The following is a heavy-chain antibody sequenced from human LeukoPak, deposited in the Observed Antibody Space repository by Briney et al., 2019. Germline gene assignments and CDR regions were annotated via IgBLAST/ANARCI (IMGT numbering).Heavy chain of an antibody. V-gene: IGHV4-34*01. CDR3: ASQYYYDSSGYYVDY. CDR1: GGSFSGYY. D-gene: IGHD3-22*01. CDR2: INHSGST. J-gene: IGHJ4*02. Sequence: PSESLSLTCAVYGGSFSGYYWSWIRQPPGKGLEWIGEINHSGSTNYNPSLKSRVTISVDTSKNQFSLKLSSVTAADTAVYYCASQYYYDSSGYYVDYWGQGTLVTVSS.